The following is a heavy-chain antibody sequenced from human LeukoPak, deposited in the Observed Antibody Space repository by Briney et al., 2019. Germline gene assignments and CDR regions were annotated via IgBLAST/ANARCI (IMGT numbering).Heavy chain of an antibody. CDR2: INHSGST. D-gene: IGHD4-17*01. CDR3: ARDTATVTPRGFDY. J-gene: IGHJ4*02. V-gene: IGHV4-34*01. Sequence: SETLSLTCAVYGGSFSGYYWSWIRQPPGKGLEWIGEINHSGSTNYNPSLKSRVTISVDTSKNQFSLKLSSVTAADTAVYYCARDTATVTPRGFDYWGQGTLVTVSS. CDR1: GGSFSGYY.